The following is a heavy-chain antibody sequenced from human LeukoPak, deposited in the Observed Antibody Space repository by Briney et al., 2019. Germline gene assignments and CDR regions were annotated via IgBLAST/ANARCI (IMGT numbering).Heavy chain of an antibody. J-gene: IGHJ4*02. CDR1: GFTFSRYW. Sequence: GGSLRLSCVASGFTFSRYWMHWARQAPGKGLVWVSRINSDGRSTNYADSVKGRFSISRDNAENTLYLQMNSLRAEDTAVYYCAKTNHVLMVYATANDYWGQGTLVTVSS. V-gene: IGHV3-74*01. D-gene: IGHD2-8*01. CDR2: INSDGRST. CDR3: AKTNHVLMVYATANDY.